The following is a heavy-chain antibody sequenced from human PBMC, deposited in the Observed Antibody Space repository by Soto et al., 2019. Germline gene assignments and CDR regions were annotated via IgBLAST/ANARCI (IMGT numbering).Heavy chain of an antibody. Sequence: SQTRPLTSPVYGGALSRCKCSWFRHLTGKGLEWIGEINHRGSTNYNPSLKSRVTISVDTSKNQFSLKLSSVTAADTAVYYCASSWDQGGDYYGMDVWGQGTTVT. J-gene: IGHJ6*02. CDR3: ASSWDQGGDYYGMDV. V-gene: IGHV4-34*01. CDR2: INHRGST. CDR1: GGALSRCK. D-gene: IGHD1-26*01.